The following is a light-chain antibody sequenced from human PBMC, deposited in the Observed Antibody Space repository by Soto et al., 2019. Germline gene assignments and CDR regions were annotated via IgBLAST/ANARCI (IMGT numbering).Light chain of an antibody. CDR1: QSVSSY. CDR2: DAS. CDR3: QQRSKWWPK. Sequence: IVLKNTPTTLWGSQADRATLSSRASQSVSSYLAWYQQKPGQTPRLLIYDASTRATGIPARFSGSGSGTEFTLTITSLQPDDTAVYFCQQRSKWWPKFGQGTLLDIK. J-gene: IGKJ5*01. V-gene: IGKV3-11*01.